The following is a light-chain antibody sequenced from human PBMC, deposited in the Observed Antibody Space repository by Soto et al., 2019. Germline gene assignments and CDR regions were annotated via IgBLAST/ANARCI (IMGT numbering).Light chain of an antibody. J-gene: IGLJ2*01. CDR1: SSDIGTYNY. V-gene: IGLV2-14*03. CDR2: DVS. Sequence: QSALTQPASVSGSPGQSITISCTGTSSDIGTYNYVSWYQQHPGKAPKLMIYDVSIRPSGISDRFSGSKPGNTASLTISGLQTEDEADYYCASHTSSSTRVFGGGTQLTVL. CDR3: ASHTSSSTRV.